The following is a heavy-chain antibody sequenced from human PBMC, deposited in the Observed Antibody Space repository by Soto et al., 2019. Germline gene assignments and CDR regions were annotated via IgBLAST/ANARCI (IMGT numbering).Heavy chain of an antibody. V-gene: IGHV4-31*03. CDR1: GGSISSGGYY. CDR2: IYYSGST. Sequence: QVQLQESGPGLVKPSQTLSLTCTVSGGSISSGGYYWSWIRQHPGKGLEWIGYIYYSGSTYYNPSRKRRAXXSXDXXKTQFSLQLSSVTAADTAVYYCAGGDCSGGSCYSHWGQGTLVTVSS. D-gene: IGHD2-15*01. CDR3: AGGDCSGGSCYSH. J-gene: IGHJ4*02.